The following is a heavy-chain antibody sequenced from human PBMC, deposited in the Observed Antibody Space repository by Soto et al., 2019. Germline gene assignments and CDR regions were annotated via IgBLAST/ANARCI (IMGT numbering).Heavy chain of an antibody. J-gene: IGHJ5*02. V-gene: IGHV1-69*08. CDR2: IIPILGIA. Sequence: QVQLVQSGAEVKKPGSSVKVSCKASGGTFSSYTISWVRQAPGQGLEWMGRIIPILGIANYAQKFQGRVTSTADKSTSTAYMELSSLRSEDTAVYYCARDRGAVVPAAIRGDNWFDPWGQGTLVTVSS. D-gene: IGHD2-2*01. CDR3: ARDRGAVVPAAIRGDNWFDP. CDR1: GGTFSSYT.